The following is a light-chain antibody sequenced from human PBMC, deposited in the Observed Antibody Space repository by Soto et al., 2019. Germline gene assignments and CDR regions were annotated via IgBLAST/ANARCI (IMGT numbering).Light chain of an antibody. CDR1: QDISNY. Sequence: QMTQSPSSLSASVGDRVTITCRASQDISNYLAWYQQNPGGAPKLLIYEASTLQSGVPSRFSGSGSGADFTLTISSLQPEDVAIYYCQKYNDAPRTFGQGTRVEMK. CDR3: QKYNDAPRT. CDR2: EAS. V-gene: IGKV1-27*01. J-gene: IGKJ1*01.